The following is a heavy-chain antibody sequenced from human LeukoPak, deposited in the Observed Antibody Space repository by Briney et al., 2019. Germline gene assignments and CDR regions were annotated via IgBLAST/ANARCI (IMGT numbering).Heavy chain of an antibody. D-gene: IGHD5-12*01. CDR1: GFTFSDYY. CDR2: ISSSGRTI. J-gene: IGHJ4*02. CDR3: ARHIGHRNSGYDY. Sequence: GGSLRLSCAASGFTFSDYYMSWIRQAPGKGLKWVSYISSSGRTINYADSVKGRFTISRDNAKNSLYLQMNSLRAEDTAVYYCARHIGHRNSGYDYRGQGTLVTVSS. V-gene: IGHV3-11*01.